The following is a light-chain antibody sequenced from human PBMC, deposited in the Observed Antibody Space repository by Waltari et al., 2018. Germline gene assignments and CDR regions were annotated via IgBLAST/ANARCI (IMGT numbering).Light chain of an antibody. CDR3: SSYTSSSTLV. V-gene: IGLV2-14*01. CDR1: SSDVGGYNY. J-gene: IGLJ2*01. Sequence: QSALTQPASVSGSPGQSITISCTGTSSDVGGYNYVSWYHQHPGKPPKLLIYDVSNRPSGVSNRFSGPKSGNTASLTISGLQAEDEADYYCSSYTSSSTLVFGGGTKLTVL. CDR2: DVS.